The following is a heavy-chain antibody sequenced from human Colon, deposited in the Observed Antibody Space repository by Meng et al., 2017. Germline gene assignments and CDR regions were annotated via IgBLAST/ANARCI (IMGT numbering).Heavy chain of an antibody. CDR2: IDHSGTT. Sequence: QLHLPASRPALVNSSQTLSLTDNVSRYSITSGGYDLSSIRQHPGKGLEWIGYIDHSGTTYDNPSLKTRLTMSVDTSKNQFSLKLTSVTAADTAVYYCARVVSLVVKGNWFDSWGQGTLVTVSS. D-gene: IGHD2-15*01. CDR3: ARVVSLVVKGNWFDS. J-gene: IGHJ5*01. CDR1: RYSITSGGYD. V-gene: IGHV4-31*03.